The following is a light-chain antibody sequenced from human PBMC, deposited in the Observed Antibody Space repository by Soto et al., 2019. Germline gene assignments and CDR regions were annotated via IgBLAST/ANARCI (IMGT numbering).Light chain of an antibody. CDR2: VGTGGIVG. Sequence: QLVLTQPPSASASLGASVTLTCTLSNGYRNYKVDWHQQRPGKGPRFVMRVGTGGIVGSKGDGIPDRFSVLGSGLNRYLTIKNIQEEDESDYHCVADHGSGSNFVVVFGGGTKLTVL. V-gene: IGLV9-49*01. J-gene: IGLJ2*01. CDR3: VADHGSGSNFVVV. CDR1: NGYRNYK.